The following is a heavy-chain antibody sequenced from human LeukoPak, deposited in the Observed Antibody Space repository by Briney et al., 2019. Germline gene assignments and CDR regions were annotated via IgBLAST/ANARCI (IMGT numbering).Heavy chain of an antibody. D-gene: IGHD3-22*01. CDR3: ARGNVYYCDSSGPTLGDAFDI. J-gene: IGHJ3*02. CDR2: IWYDGSNK. Sequence: PGRSLRLSCAASGFTFSSYGMHWVRQAPGKGLEWVAVIWYDGSNKYYADSVKGRFTISRDNSKNTLYLQMNSLRAEDTAVYYCARGNVYYCDSSGPTLGDAFDIWGQGTMVTVSS. V-gene: IGHV3-33*01. CDR1: GFTFSSYG.